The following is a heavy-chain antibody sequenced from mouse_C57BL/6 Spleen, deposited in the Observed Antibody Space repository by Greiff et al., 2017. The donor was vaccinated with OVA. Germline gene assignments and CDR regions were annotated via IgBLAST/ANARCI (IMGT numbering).Heavy chain of an antibody. CDR3: ALGKNFYFDY. CDR1: GYAFTNYL. V-gene: IGHV1-54*01. D-gene: IGHD4-1*01. CDR2: INPGSGGT. Sequence: QVQLQQSGAELVRPGTSVKVSCKASGYAFTNYLIEWVKQRPGQGLEWIGVINPGSGGTNYNEKFKGKATLTADKSSSTAYMQLSSLTSEDSAVYFCALGKNFYFDYWGQGTTLTVSS. J-gene: IGHJ2*01.